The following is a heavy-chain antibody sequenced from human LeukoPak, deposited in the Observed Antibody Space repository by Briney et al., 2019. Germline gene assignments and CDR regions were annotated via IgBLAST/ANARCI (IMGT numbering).Heavy chain of an antibody. J-gene: IGHJ3*02. D-gene: IGHD3-3*01. CDR3: ARRDYTRDAFDI. CDR2: INSDGSST. CDR1: GFTFSSYW. V-gene: IGHV3-74*01. Sequence: GGSLRLSCAASGFTFSSYWMHWVRQAPGKGLVWVSRINSDGSSTSYADSVKGRFTISRDNAKNTLYLQMNSLRAEDTAVYYCARRDYTRDAFDIWGQGTMVTVSS.